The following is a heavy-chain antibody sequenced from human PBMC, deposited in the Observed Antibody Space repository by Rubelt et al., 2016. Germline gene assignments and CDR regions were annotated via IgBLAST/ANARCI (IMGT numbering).Heavy chain of an antibody. CDR3: ARHKLRFLEANWFDP. CDR1: GYSISSGYY. CDR2: IYYSGST. J-gene: IGHJ5*02. V-gene: IGHV4-38-2*02. D-gene: IGHD3-3*01. Sequence: QVQLQESGPGLVKPSETLSLTCTVSGYSISSGYYWGWIRQPPGKGLEWIGSIYYSGSTYYNPSLTSRVTISVDTSKNQFSLKLSSVTASDTAVYYCARHKLRFLEANWFDPWGQGTLVTVSS.